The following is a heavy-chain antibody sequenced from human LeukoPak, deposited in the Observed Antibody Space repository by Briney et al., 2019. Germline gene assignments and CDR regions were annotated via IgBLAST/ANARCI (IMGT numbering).Heavy chain of an antibody. J-gene: IGHJ5*02. Sequence: GESLRLSCAAAGFTFSNYWMYWVRRVPGMGLVWVARINSDGTVRNYADSVQGRFTVSRDNAKRTLYLQMNSLRAEDTAVYFCTRDYCSDGRCFSGLGHCGQGTLVTVSS. D-gene: IGHD5-24*01. CDR3: TRDYCSDGRCFSGLGH. CDR1: GFTFSNYW. CDR2: INSDGTVR. V-gene: IGHV3-74*01.